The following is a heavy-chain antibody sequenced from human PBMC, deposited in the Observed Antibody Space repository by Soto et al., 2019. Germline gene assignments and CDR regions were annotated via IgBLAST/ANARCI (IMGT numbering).Heavy chain of an antibody. J-gene: IGHJ6*03. D-gene: IGHD3-3*01. V-gene: IGHV4-39*01. Sequence: QLQLQESDPGLVKPSETLSLTCTVSGGSISSSSYYWGWIRQPPGKGLEWIGSIYYSGSTYYNPSLKSRETIAVDTSKNQFSLKLSSVTAADTAVYYCARQSYDFWSGYYPYYYYYYMDVWGKGTTVTVSS. CDR3: ARQSYDFWSGYYPYYYYYYMDV. CDR2: IYYSGST. CDR1: GGSISSSSYY.